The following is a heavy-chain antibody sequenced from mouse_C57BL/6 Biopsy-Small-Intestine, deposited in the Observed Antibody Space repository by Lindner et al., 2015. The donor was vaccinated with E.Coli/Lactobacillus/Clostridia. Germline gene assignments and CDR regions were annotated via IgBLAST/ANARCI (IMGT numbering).Heavy chain of an antibody. CDR2: INPNNGGT. CDR3: ARVYYGSSSYWYFDV. V-gene: IGHV1-22*01. D-gene: IGHD1-1*01. J-gene: IGHJ1*03. CDR1: GYTITDYN. Sequence: VQLQESGPELVKPGASVKMSCKASGYTITDYNMHWVKQSHEKSLEWIGYINPNNGGTSYNQKFKGKATLTVKKSSSTAYMELRSLTSEDSAVYYCARVYYGSSSYWYFDVWGTGTTVTVSS.